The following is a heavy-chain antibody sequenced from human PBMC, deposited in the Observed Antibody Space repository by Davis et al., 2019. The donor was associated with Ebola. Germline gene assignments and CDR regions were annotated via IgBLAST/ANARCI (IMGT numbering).Heavy chain of an antibody. D-gene: IGHD5-24*01. CDR1: GFTFSSYA. CDR3: AKGSAEMATTLS. Sequence: GESLKISCAASGFTFSSYAMHWVRQAPGKGLEWVAVISYDGSNKYYADSVKGRFTISRDNSKNTLYLQMNSLRAEDTAVYYCAKGSAEMATTLSWGQGTLVTVSS. CDR2: ISYDGSNK. V-gene: IGHV3-30-3*01. J-gene: IGHJ4*02.